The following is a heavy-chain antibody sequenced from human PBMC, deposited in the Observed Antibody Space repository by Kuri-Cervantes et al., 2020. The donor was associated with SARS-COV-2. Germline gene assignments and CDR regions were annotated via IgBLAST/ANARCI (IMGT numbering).Heavy chain of an antibody. CDR1: GYTFTSYA. CDR2: INAGNGNT. V-gene: IGHV1-3*01. J-gene: IGHJ6*02. D-gene: IGHD3-22*01. CDR3: AREYYDSSGYYYYYYYGMDV. Sequence: ASVQVSCKASGYTFTSYAMHWVRQAPGQRLEWMGWINAGNGNTKYSQKSQGRVTITRDTSASTAYMELSSLRSEDTAVYYCAREYYDSSGYYYYYYYGMDVWGQGTTVTVSS.